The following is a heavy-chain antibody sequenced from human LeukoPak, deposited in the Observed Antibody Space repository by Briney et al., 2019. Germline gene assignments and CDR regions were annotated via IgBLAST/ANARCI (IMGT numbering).Heavy chain of an antibody. V-gene: IGHV3-7*03. J-gene: IGHJ3*01. D-gene: IGHD6-6*01. CDR1: GFTFSNYA. CDR2: INSDGSEG. CDR3: ARSSYSSSSSV. Sequence: GGSLRLSCAASGFTFSNYALSWSRQAPGKGLEWVASINSDGSEGYYADVVEGRFTISRDNAKNSLYLQINSLRAEDTAVYYCARSSYSSSSSVWGQGTMVTVSS.